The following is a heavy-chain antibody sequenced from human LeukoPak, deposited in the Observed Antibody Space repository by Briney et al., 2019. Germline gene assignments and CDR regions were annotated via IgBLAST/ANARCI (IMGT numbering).Heavy chain of an antibody. Sequence: AGGSLRLSCAASGFTFSNAWSRWVRQAPGKGLEWVGRIKSETDGGTTDYAAPVKGRFTISRDDSKKTLYLQMNSLKTEDTAVYYCTKSDPAPFDPWGQGTLVTVSS. CDR2: IKSETDGGTT. V-gene: IGHV3-15*01. CDR1: GFTFSNAW. CDR3: TKSDPAPFDP. J-gene: IGHJ5*02.